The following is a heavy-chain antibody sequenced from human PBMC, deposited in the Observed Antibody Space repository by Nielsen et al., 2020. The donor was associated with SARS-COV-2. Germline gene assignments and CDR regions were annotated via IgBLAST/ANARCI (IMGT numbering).Heavy chain of an antibody. CDR1: GFIFSSYA. CDR3: ARDNPFTVWFGELTGRNAMDV. V-gene: IGHV3-21*01. J-gene: IGHJ6*02. Sequence: GESLKISCAVSGFIFSSYAMNWVRQAPGKGLEWVSAISSSGGNTYYADSVKGRFTISRDNAKNSLYLQMNSLRAEDTAVYYCARDNPFTVWFGELTGRNAMDVWGQGTTVTVSS. CDR2: ISSSGGNT. D-gene: IGHD3-10*01.